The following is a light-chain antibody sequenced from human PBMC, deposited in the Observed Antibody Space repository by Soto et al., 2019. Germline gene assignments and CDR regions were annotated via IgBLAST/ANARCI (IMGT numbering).Light chain of an antibody. J-gene: IGKJ5*01. CDR2: GAS. Sequence: EVVLTQSPGTLSLSPGERATFSCRAIQSLPSNFLAWYQRKPGQGPRLLIYGASTRATGIPARFSGSGSGTEFTLTISSLQSEDFAVYYCQQYNNWPPITFGQGTRLEIK. V-gene: IGKV3-15*01. CDR3: QQYNNWPPIT. CDR1: QSLPSN.